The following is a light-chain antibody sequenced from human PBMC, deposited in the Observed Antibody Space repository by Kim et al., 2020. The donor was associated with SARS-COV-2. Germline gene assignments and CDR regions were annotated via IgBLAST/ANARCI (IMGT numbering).Light chain of an antibody. CDR2: WAS. CDR1: QSVLYSSNNKNY. Sequence: PTVNCKSSQSVLYSSNNKNYLAWYQQKPGQPPKLLIYWASTRESGVPDRFSGSGSGTDFTLTIISLQAEDVAVYYCQQYYSTPLTFGGGTKVDIK. CDR3: QQYYSTPLT. J-gene: IGKJ4*01. V-gene: IGKV4-1*01.